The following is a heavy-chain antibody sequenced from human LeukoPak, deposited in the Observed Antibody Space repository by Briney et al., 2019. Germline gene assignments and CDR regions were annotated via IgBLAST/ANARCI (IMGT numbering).Heavy chain of an antibody. D-gene: IGHD6-19*01. V-gene: IGHV1-18*01. CDR1: CYTFTSYG. CDR3: ARDLSGWFSNYYYYMDV. Sequence: GASVKVSFKASCYTFTSYGISRVRPAPGQGLEWMGSINSYNGNTTYAQKLQSRVTMTTNKSTSTAYMELRSLRSDDTAVYYCARDLSGWFSNYYYYMDVWGKGTTVTVSS. J-gene: IGHJ6*03. CDR2: INSYNGNT.